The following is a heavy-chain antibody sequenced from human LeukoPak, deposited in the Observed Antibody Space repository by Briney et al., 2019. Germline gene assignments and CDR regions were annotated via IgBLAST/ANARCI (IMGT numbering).Heavy chain of an antibody. CDR3: ARVGGYCSGGSCYGPGPTPDY. CDR2: MNPNSGNT. CDR1: GYTFTSYD. D-gene: IGHD2-15*01. V-gene: IGHV1-8*01. J-gene: IGHJ4*02. Sequence: GASVKVSCKASGYTFTSYDINWVRQATGQGLEWMGWMNPNSGNTGYAQKFQGRLTITRNTSISTVYMELSSLRSGDTAVYYCARVGGYCSGGSCYGPGPTPDYWGQGTLVTVSS.